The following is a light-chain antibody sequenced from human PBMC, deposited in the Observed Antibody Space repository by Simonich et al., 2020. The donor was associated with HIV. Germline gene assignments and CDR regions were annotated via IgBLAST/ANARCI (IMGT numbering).Light chain of an antibody. CDR2: WTS. Sequence: DIVMTQSPDSLAVSLGERATINCKSSQNILYNSNNKNYLAWYQQKPGQPPKLLIYWTSTREYGVPDRFSGSGSGTDFTLTISSLQAEDVAVYYCQQYYSTPPTFGQGTKLEIK. V-gene: IGKV4-1*01. CDR1: QNILYNSNNKNY. J-gene: IGKJ2*01. CDR3: QQYYSTPPT.